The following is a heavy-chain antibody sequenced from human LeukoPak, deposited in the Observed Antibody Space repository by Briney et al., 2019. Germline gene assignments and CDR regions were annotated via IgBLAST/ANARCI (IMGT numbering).Heavy chain of an antibody. V-gene: IGHV1-69*13. CDR1: GGTFSSYA. Sequence: RASVKVSCKASGGTFSSYAISWVRQAPGQGLEWMGGIIPIFGTANYAQKFQGRVTITADESTSTAYMELSSLRSEDTAVCYCARGKLGCSYCFDYWGQGTLVTVSS. J-gene: IGHJ4*02. CDR2: IIPIFGTA. D-gene: IGHD4/OR15-4a*01. CDR3: ARGKLGCSYCFDY.